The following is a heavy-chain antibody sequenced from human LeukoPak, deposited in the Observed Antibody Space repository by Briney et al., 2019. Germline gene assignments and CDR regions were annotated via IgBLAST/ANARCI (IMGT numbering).Heavy chain of an antibody. CDR1: GYYFVTYP. J-gene: IGHJ6*03. D-gene: IGHD3-3*01. V-gene: IGHV1-8*03. Sequence: ASVKVSCKASGYYFVTYPINWVRQAPGQGLEWMGWINPNSGGTNYAQKFQGRVTITRNTSISTAYMELSSLRSEDTAVYYCARGYDFWSGYVVGTYYYYMDVWGKGTTVTVSS. CDR2: INPNSGGT. CDR3: ARGYDFWSGYVVGTYYYYMDV.